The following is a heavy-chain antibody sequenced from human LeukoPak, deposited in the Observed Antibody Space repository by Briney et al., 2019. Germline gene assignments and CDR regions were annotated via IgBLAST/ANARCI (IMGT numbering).Heavy chain of an antibody. J-gene: IGHJ3*02. D-gene: IGHD4-17*01. CDR1: GFTFSSYS. V-gene: IGHV3-21*04. Sequence: GGSLRLSCAASGFTFSSYSMNWVRQAPGKGLEWVSSISSSSSYIYYADSVKGRFTISRDNSKNTLYLQMNSLRAEDTAVYYCARDGDLDAFDIWGQGTMVTVSS. CDR2: ISSSSSYI. CDR3: ARDGDLDAFDI.